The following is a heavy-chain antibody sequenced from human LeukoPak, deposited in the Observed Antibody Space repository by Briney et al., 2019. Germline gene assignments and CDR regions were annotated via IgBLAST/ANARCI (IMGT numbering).Heavy chain of an antibody. CDR1: GFTFSSYS. CDR2: IRKDGSNN. Sequence: GGSLRLSCAASGFTFSSYSMHWVRQAPGKGLDWVAFIRKDGSNNYYADSVKGRFTISRDNSKNTLSLQMNSLRAEDTAVYYCAKDGWDYWGQGTLVTVSS. CDR3: AKDGWDY. J-gene: IGHJ4*02. D-gene: IGHD2-2*03. V-gene: IGHV3-30*02.